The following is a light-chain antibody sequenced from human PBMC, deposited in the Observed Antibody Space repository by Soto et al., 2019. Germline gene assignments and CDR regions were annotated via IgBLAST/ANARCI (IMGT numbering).Light chain of an antibody. Sequence: QSALTQPASVSGSPGQSITISCTGTSSDVGAYNYVSWYQQYPGKAPKLMIYEVSNRPSGVSNRFSGSKSGNTASPTISGLQAEDEADYYCSSFTTTSTYVVGTGTKLTVL. CDR2: EVS. J-gene: IGLJ1*01. CDR3: SSFTTTSTYV. V-gene: IGLV2-14*01. CDR1: SSDVGAYNY.